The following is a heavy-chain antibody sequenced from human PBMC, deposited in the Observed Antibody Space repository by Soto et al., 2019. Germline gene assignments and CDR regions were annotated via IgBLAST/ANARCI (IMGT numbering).Heavy chain of an antibody. J-gene: IGHJ4*01. V-gene: IGHV3-23*01. D-gene: IGHD2-15*01. CDR3: AKGGEYFSGGSCHVSPRSD. CDR2: ISAGGGST. Sequence: GGSLRLSCAASGFTFRGYAMSWARQTPGKGLEWVSAISAGGGSTYYADSVKGRFIISRDNTNNTLYLAMNTLRADDTATYFCAKGGEYFSGGSCHVSPRSDCGHGTLVTVSS. CDR1: GFTFRGYA.